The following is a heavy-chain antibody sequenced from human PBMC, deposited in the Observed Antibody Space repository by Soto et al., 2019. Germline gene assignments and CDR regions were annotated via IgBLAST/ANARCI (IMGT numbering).Heavy chain of an antibody. V-gene: IGHV6-1*01. CDR2: TYYRSKWYN. CDR3: ARGYCSGGSCSYYYYYYMDV. Sequence: QTLSLTCAISGDSVSSNSAAWNWIRQSPSRGLEWLGRTYYRSKWYNDYAVSVKSRITINPDTSKNQFSLQLNSVTPEDTAVYYCARGYCSGGSCSYYYYYYMDVWGKGTTVTVSS. D-gene: IGHD2-15*01. J-gene: IGHJ6*03. CDR1: GDSVSSNSAA.